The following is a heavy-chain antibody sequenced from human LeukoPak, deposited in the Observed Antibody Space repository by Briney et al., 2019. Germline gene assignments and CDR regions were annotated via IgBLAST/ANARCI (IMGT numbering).Heavy chain of an antibody. CDR2: FDPEDGET. CDR3: ATGYSGYDWFDY. J-gene: IGHJ4*02. Sequence: MGGFDPEDGETIYAQKFQGRVTMTEDTSTDTAYMELSSLRSEDTAVYYCATGYSGYDWFDYWGQGTLVTVSS. V-gene: IGHV1-24*01. D-gene: IGHD5-12*01.